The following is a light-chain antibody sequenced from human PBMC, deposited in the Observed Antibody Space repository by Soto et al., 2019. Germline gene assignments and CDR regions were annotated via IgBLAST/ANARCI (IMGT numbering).Light chain of an antibody. CDR1: QSVSSY. CDR2: AAT. CDR3: QQYGDSPLYT. V-gene: IGKV3-20*01. J-gene: IGKJ2*01. Sequence: EIVLTQSPATLSLSPGERATLSCRASQSVSSYLAWYQQKPGQAPRLLIYAATNRATGVPDRFSGSGSGKDFTLTISRLEPEDVAVYYCQQYGDSPLYTFGQGTKVEI.